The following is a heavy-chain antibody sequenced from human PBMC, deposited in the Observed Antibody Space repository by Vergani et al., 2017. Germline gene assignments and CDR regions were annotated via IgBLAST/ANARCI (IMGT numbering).Heavy chain of an antibody. V-gene: IGHV3-11*04. J-gene: IGHJ4*02. D-gene: IGHD3-22*01. CDR2: ISSSGSTI. CDR3: AIATDDSYYYDSSGSIDY. CDR1: GFTFSDYY. Sequence: QVQLVESGGGLVKPGGSLRLSCAASGFTFSDYYMSWIRQAPGKGLEWVSYISSSGSTIYYADSVKGRITISRDNAKNSLYLQMNSLRAEDTAVYYCAIATDDSYYYDSSGSIDYWGQGTLVTVSS.